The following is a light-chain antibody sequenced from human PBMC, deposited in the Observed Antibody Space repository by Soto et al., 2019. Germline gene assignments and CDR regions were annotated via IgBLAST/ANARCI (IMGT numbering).Light chain of an antibody. CDR2: GAS. CDR3: QQYGSSQWT. Sequence: VLTQSPGTPSLPPGARGPLSCRPSQSVSSSYLAWYQQKPGQAPRLLIYGASSRATGIPDRFSGSGSGTDFTLTISRLEPEDFAVYYCQQYGSSQWTFGQGTKVDIK. J-gene: IGKJ1*01. V-gene: IGKV3-20*01. CDR1: QSVSSSY.